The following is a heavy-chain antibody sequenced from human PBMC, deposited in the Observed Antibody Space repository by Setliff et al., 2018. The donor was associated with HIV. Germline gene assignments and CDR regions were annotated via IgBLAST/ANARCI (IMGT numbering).Heavy chain of an antibody. Sequence: RLSCVASGFTLSSHEMSWVRQAPGKGLEWVSYISNSGTTIYYADSVKGRFTISRDNGKNSLYLQMTSLRADDTALYYCAREGQATDSFDMWGQGTMVTVSS. J-gene: IGHJ3*02. CDR1: GFTLSSHE. D-gene: IGHD5-12*01. CDR2: ISNSGTTI. V-gene: IGHV3-48*03. CDR3: AREGQATDSFDM.